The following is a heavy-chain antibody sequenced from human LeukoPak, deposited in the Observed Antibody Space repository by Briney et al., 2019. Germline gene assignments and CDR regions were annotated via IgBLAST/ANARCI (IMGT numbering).Heavy chain of an antibody. Sequence: GRSLRLSCAASGFTFSSYAMHWVRQASGKGLEWVGRIRSKANSYATAYAASVKGRFTISRDDSKNTAYLQMNSLKTEDTAVYYCARQSDYTSSSYIYWGQGTLVTVSS. D-gene: IGHD6-6*01. CDR2: IRSKANSYAT. V-gene: IGHV3-73*01. CDR3: ARQSDYTSSSYIY. CDR1: GFTFSSYA. J-gene: IGHJ4*02.